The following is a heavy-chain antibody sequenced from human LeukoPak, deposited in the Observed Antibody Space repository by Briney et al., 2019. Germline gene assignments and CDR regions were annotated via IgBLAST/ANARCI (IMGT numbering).Heavy chain of an antibody. J-gene: IGHJ6*03. CDR2: ISSSSSYI. Sequence: PGGSLRLSCAASGFTFSSYSMNWVRQAPGKGLEWVSSISSSSSYIYYADSVKGRFSISKDNAKNSLYLQMNSVRGEDTAVYYCARLDYYYYMDVWGKGTTVTVSS. D-gene: IGHD1-1*01. CDR3: ARLDYYYYMDV. V-gene: IGHV3-21*01. CDR1: GFTFSSYS.